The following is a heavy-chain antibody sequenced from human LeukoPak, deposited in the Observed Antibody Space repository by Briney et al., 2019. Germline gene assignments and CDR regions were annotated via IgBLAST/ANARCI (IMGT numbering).Heavy chain of an antibody. V-gene: IGHV3-30-3*02. Sequence: GRSLRLSCAASGFTFSSYAMHWVRQAPGKGLEWVAVISYDGSNKYYADSVKGRFTISRDNSKNTLYLQMNSLRAEDTAVYYCANDYGSGSPSLFDPWGQGTLVTVSS. CDR1: GFTFSSYA. D-gene: IGHD3-10*01. CDR3: ANDYGSGSPSLFDP. CDR2: ISYDGSNK. J-gene: IGHJ5*02.